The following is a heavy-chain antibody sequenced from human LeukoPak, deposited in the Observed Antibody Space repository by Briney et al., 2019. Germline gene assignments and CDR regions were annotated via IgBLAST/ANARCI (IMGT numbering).Heavy chain of an antibody. CDR3: ARVVAGATAYYYYYMDV. D-gene: IGHD2-8*02. Sequence: GGFLRLSCAASGFTFSSYWMSWVRQAPGKGLEWVANIKQDGSEKYYVDSVKGRFTISRDNAKNSLYLQMNSLRAEDTAVYYCARVVAGATAYYYYYMDVWGKGTTVTISS. J-gene: IGHJ6*03. V-gene: IGHV3-7*01. CDR2: IKQDGSEK. CDR1: GFTFSSYW.